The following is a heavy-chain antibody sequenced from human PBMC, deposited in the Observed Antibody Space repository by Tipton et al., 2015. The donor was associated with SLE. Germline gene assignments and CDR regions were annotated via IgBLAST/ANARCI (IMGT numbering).Heavy chain of an antibody. CDR1: GDSISSYY. CDR3: ARDNFWNRGYYFGGGEDYYYYYMDV. V-gene: IGHV4-59*01. J-gene: IGHJ6*03. CDR2: IYYSGST. D-gene: IGHD3-3*01. Sequence: TLSLTCTVSGDSISSYYWSWIRQPPGKGLEWIGYIYYSGSTNYNPSLKSRVTISVDTSKNQFSLKLSSVTAADTAVYYCARDNFWNRGYYFGGGEDYYYYYMDVWGKGTTVTVSS.